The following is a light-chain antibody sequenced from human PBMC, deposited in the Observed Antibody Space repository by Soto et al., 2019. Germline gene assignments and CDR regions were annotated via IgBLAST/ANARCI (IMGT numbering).Light chain of an antibody. CDR2: AAS. V-gene: IGKV1-39*01. J-gene: IGKJ1*01. CDR1: QSISSY. Sequence: IQMTQSPSSLSASVGDRVTITCGASQSISSYLNWYQQKPGKAPKLLIYAASSLQSGVPSRFSGSGSGTDFTLTISSLQPEDFATYYCQQSYCTPRTFGQGTKVDIK. CDR3: QQSYCTPRT.